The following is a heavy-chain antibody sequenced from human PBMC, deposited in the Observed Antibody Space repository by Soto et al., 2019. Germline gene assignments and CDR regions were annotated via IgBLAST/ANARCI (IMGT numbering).Heavy chain of an antibody. CDR2: TYYRSKWYN. CDR3: ARSYCSSTSCSNWFDP. V-gene: IGHV6-1*01. CDR1: GDSVSSNSAA. Sequence: SQTLSLTCAISGDSVSSNSAAWNWIRQSPSRGLEWLGRTYYRSKWYNDYAVSVKSRITINPDTSKNQFSLQLNSVTPEDTAVYYCARSYCSSTSCSNWFDPWGQGTLVTVSS. J-gene: IGHJ5*02. D-gene: IGHD2-2*01.